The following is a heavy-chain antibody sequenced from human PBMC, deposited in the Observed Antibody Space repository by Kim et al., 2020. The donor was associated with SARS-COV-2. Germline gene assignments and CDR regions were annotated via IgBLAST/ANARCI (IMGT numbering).Heavy chain of an antibody. Sequence: ASVKVSCKASGYTFTDYYIHWVRQAPGQGLEWMGRISPNSGGTNYAQKFQGRVTLTRDTSISTAYMGLTRLISDETAVYYCARAQFDILSGYAPPAYWGQGTLVTVSS. CDR1: GYTFTDYY. J-gene: IGHJ4*02. V-gene: IGHV1-2*06. CDR3: ARAQFDILSGYAPPAY. D-gene: IGHD3-9*01. CDR2: ISPNSGGT.